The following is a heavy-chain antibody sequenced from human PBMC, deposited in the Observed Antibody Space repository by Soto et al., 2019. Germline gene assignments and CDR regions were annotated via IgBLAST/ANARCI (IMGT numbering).Heavy chain of an antibody. CDR1: GFTFSSYA. Sequence: QVQLVESGGGVVQPGRSLRLSCAASGFTFSSYAMHWVRQAPGKGLELVAVITYDGSNKYYADSVKGRCTIARDNSKNPLYLPVNSLRAEDRAVDSGALAWRRSYYGAGNTFDYWGQGTLVTVSS. D-gene: IGHD3-10*01. V-gene: IGHV3-30-3*01. CDR3: ALAWRRSYYGAGNTFDY. J-gene: IGHJ4*02. CDR2: ITYDGSNK.